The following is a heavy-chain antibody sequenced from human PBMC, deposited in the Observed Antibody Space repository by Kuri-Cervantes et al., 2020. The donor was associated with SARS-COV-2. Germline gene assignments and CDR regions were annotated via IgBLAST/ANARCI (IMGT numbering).Heavy chain of an antibody. D-gene: IGHD2-21*01. CDR2: ISGSGSYI. J-gene: IGHJ6*03. V-gene: IGHV3-21*01. Sequence: GGSLRLSCAASGFTVSGNEMSWVRQAPGKALQWVSSISGSGSYIYYADSVKGRFTVSRDSAKSSLYLQMNSLRGEDTAVYYCARVAGEGPIYYYYMDVWGKGTTVTVSS. CDR1: GFTVSGNE. CDR3: ARVAGEGPIYYYYMDV.